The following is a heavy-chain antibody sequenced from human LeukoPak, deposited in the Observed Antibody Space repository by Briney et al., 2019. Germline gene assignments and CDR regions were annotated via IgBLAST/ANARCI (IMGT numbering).Heavy chain of an antibody. CDR3: AREVVLAAAGMGYWFDP. D-gene: IGHD6-13*01. V-gene: IGHV4-59*01. J-gene: IGHJ5*02. CDR2: IYYSGST. CDR1: GGSISSYY. Sequence: PSETLSLTCTVSGGSISSYYWSWIRQPPGKGLEWIGYIYYSGSTNYNPSLKSRVTISVDTSKNQFSLKLSSVTAADTAVYYCAREVVLAAAGMGYWFDPWGQGTLVTVSS.